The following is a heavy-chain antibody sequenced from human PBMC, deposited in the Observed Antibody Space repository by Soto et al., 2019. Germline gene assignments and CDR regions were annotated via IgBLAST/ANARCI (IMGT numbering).Heavy chain of an antibody. CDR2: ILHDGSAE. V-gene: IGHV3-30*03. J-gene: IGHJ6*02. CDR1: GFTFTNYD. Sequence: GGSLRLSCAASGFTFTNYDMHWVRQAPGKGLEWMALILHDGSAEYYADSVKGRFTISRDNSKNTLYLQMNSLRAEDTAVYYCARSRDGYSFYFYYGMDGWGQGTTVTVSS. CDR3: ARSRDGYSFYFYYGMDG. D-gene: IGHD4-4*01.